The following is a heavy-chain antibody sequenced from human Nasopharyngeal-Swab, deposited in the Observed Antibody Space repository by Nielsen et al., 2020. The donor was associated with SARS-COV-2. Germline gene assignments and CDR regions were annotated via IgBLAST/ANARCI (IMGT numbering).Heavy chain of an antibody. V-gene: IGHV3-9*01. D-gene: IGHD2-8*01. Sequence: SLKIYCAASGFTFADYAMHWVRQAPGKGLEWVSGISWNSGSIGYADSVKGRFTISRDNAKNSLYLQMHSLRAEDTALYYCAKSYAGDAFDIWGQGTMVTVSS. CDR2: ISWNSGSI. CDR1: GFTFADYA. CDR3: AKSYAGDAFDI. J-gene: IGHJ3*02.